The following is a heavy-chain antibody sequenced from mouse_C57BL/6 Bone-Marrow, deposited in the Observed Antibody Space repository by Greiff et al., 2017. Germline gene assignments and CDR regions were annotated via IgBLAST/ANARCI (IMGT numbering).Heavy chain of an antibody. J-gene: IGHJ1*03. D-gene: IGHD2-1*01. CDR3: TTYLHPFDV. V-gene: IGHV14-4*01. CDR2: IDPENGDT. Sequence: LVESGAELVRPGASVKLSCTASGFNIKDDSMHWVKQRPEQGLEWIGWIDPENGDTEYASKFQGKATITADTSSNTAYLQLSSLTSEDTAVDYCTTYLHPFDVWGTGTTVTVSS. CDR1: GFNIKDDS.